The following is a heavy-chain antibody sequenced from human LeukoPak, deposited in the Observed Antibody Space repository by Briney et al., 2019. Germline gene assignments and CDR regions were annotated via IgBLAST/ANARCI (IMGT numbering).Heavy chain of an antibody. J-gene: IGHJ4*02. Sequence: PSGTLSLTCTVSGDFITAYYWSWIRQPPGKGLEWIGYVYYTGSTEYNPSLRSRVTISLDLSKHQFSLNLTSVTAADTAVYPCASNTGTVFDYWGQGALVTVSS. CDR3: ASNTGTVFDY. V-gene: IGHV4-59*01. D-gene: IGHD7-27*01. CDR1: GDFITAYY. CDR2: VYYTGST.